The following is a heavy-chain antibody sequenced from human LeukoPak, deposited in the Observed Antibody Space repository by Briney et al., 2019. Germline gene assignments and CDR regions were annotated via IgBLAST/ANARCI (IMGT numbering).Heavy chain of an antibody. V-gene: IGHV3-23*01. J-gene: IGHJ4*02. Sequence: GGSLRLSCAASGFTFSNHAMNWVRQAPGKGLEWVSAISGSGATTYHADSVKGRFTMSRDNSKNTLYLQMNSLRAEDTAVYYCAKVQVNGNFDYWGQGTLVTVSS. CDR3: AKVQVNGNFDY. D-gene: IGHD3-22*01. CDR1: GFTFSNHA. CDR2: ISGSGATT.